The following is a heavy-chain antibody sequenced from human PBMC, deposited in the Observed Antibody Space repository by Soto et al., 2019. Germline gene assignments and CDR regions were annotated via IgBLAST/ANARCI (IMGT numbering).Heavy chain of an antibody. V-gene: IGHV5-51*01. CDR2: IYPGDSDT. CDR1: GYSFTNYW. CDR3: ARHARYPGYYDYYYSGMDV. Sequence: PGESLKISCKGSGYSFTNYWIGWVRQMPGKGLEWMGIIYPGDSDTRYSPSFQGQVTISADKSISTAYLQWSSLKASDTAMYYCARHARYPGYYDYYYSGMDVRVQGTTVTVSS. D-gene: IGHD3-22*01. J-gene: IGHJ6*02.